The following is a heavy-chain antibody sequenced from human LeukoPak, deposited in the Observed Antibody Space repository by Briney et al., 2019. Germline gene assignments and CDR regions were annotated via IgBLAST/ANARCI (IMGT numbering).Heavy chain of an antibody. D-gene: IGHD5-12*01. CDR2: ISYDGSNK. CDR1: GFTFSSYA. Sequence: GGSLRLSCAASGFTFSSYAMHWVRQAPGKGLEWVAVISYDGSNKYYADSVKGRFTISRDNAKNSLYLQMNSLRDEDTAVYYCARDREDGYNSRFDPWGQGTLVTVSS. CDR3: ARDREDGYNSRFDP. J-gene: IGHJ5*02. V-gene: IGHV3-30-3*01.